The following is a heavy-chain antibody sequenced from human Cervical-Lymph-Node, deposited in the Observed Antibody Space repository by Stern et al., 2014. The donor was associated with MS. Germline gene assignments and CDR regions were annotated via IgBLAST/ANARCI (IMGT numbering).Heavy chain of an antibody. CDR2: IYPGDSDI. CDR3: ARWSVAWDY. Sequence: VQLVESGAEMKKPGESLKISCKTSGYNFINYWIAWVRQVPGKGLEWIGMIYPGDSDIRYSPSFQGHVTISVDKSNTTAYLQWNSLKVSDSAVYYCARWSVAWDYWGQGALITVSS. CDR1: GYNFINYW. D-gene: IGHD2-21*01. J-gene: IGHJ4*02. V-gene: IGHV5-51*03.